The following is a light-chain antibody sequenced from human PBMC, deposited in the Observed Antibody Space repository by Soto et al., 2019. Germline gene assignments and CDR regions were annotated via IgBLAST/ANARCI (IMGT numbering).Light chain of an antibody. J-gene: IGKJ1*01. V-gene: IGKV3-15*01. Sequence: EIVITQSPGTLSVSPGERATLSRWASQSVSSNVAWYQQKRGQAPRLLIYAASTRATGVPARFSGSGSGTDFTLTISRLEPEDFAVYYCQQYNNWPSTFGQGTKVDIK. CDR3: QQYNNWPST. CDR1: QSVSSN. CDR2: AAS.